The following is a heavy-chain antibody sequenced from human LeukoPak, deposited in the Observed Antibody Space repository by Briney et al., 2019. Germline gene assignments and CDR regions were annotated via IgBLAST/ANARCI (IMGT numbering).Heavy chain of an antibody. CDR2: INPNGGTT. V-gene: IGHV1-46*01. CDR3: GRDGGGGSWGDF. CDR1: GYSFITYY. Sequence: GASVTVSCKTSGYSFITYYIHWVRQAPGQGPEWLGRINPNGGTTTYAQKFQDRVTMTRDTSTGTVYMGLNSLRSEDTAMYYCGRDGGGGSWGDFWGQGTLVTVSS. D-gene: IGHD2-15*01. J-gene: IGHJ4*02.